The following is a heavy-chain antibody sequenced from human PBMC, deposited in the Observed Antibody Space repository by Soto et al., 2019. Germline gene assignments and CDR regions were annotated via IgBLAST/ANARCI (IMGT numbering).Heavy chain of an antibody. Sequence: QVQLVESGGGVVQPGRSLRLSCAASGFTFSSYAMHWVRQAPGKGLEWVAVISYDGSNKYYADSVKGRFTISRDNSKNTVYLQMNSLRAEDTAVYYCARDPGGTDFAEWTYDFDSWGQGTLVTVSS. CDR3: ARDPGGTDFAEWTYDFDS. J-gene: IGHJ4*02. D-gene: IGHD3-3*01. CDR1: GFTFSSYA. CDR2: ISYDGSNK. V-gene: IGHV3-30-3*01.